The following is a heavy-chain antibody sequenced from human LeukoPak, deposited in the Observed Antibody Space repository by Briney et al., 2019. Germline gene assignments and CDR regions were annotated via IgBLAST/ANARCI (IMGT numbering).Heavy chain of an antibody. J-gene: IGHJ4*02. Sequence: GGSLRLSCAASGFTFSSYSMNWVRQAPGKGLEWVSSISSSSSYIYYADSVKGRFTISRDNAKNSLYLQMNSLRAEDTAVYYCARFSSGYYDSSGYYSDYWGQGTLVTVSS. V-gene: IGHV3-21*01. CDR3: ARFSSGYYDSSGYYSDY. CDR2: ISSSSSYI. D-gene: IGHD3-22*01. CDR1: GFTFSSYS.